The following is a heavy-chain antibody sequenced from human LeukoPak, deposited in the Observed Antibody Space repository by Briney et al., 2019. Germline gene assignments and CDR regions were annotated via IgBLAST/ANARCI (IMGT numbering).Heavy chain of an antibody. J-gene: IGHJ4*02. D-gene: IGHD3-22*01. CDR2: ISSSSSTI. CDR1: GFSFSSYS. CDR3: ARDLPGSGYH. Sequence: PGWALRLSCAASGFSFSSYSVNWVRQAARKGREWVSYISSSSSTIYYEDSVKGRFTISRDNAKNSLYLQMNSLRAEDTAVYYCARDLPGSGYHWGQGTLVTVSS. V-gene: IGHV3-48*01.